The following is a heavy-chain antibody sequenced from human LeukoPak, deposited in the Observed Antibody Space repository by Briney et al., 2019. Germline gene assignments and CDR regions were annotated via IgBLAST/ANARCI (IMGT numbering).Heavy chain of an antibody. V-gene: IGHV1-18*01. D-gene: IGHD5-18*01. CDR3: ARDLTAMVTLYYYYGMDV. J-gene: IGHJ6*02. CDR1: GYTFTSYG. Sequence: ASVKVSCKASGYTFTSYGISWVRQAPGQGLEWMGWISAYNGNTNYAQKLQGRVTMTTDTSTSTAYMELRSLRSDDTAVYYCARDLTAMVTLYYYYGMDVWGQGTTVTVSS. CDR2: ISAYNGNT.